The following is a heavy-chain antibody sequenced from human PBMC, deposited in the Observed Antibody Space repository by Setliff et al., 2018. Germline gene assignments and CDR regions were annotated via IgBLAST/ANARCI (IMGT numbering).Heavy chain of an antibody. V-gene: IGHV4-59*01. CDR1: GGSISPYF. CDR2: TYHNGNT. J-gene: IGHJ6*02. Sequence: NPSETLSLTCAVSGGSISPYFWSWIRQPPGKGLEWIGYTYHNGNTNFNPSLKTRVTMSVDPSKNQFALNLRSVTAADTAVYYCVRDRTAYSYGLDVWAQGTTVTVSS. CDR3: VRDRTAYSYGLDV. D-gene: IGHD5-18*01.